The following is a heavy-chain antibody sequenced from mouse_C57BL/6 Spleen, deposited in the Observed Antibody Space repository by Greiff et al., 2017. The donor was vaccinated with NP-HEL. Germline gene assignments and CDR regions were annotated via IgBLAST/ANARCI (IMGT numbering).Heavy chain of an antibody. CDR2: ISDGGSYT. CDR1: GFTFSSYA. CDR3: ARGGFYDGYPWFAY. J-gene: IGHJ3*01. V-gene: IGHV5-4*03. Sequence: EVKLMESGGGLVKPGGSLKLSCAASGFTFSSYAMSWVRQTPEKRLEWVATISDGGSYTYYPDNVKGRFTISRDNAKNNLYLQMSHLKSEDTAMYYCARGGFYDGYPWFAYWGQGTLVTVSA. D-gene: IGHD2-3*01.